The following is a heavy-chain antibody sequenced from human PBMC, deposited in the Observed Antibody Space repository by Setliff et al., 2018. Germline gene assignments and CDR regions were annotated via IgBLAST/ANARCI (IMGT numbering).Heavy chain of an antibody. D-gene: IGHD3-9*01. CDR2: INTNTGNP. CDR1: GYTFRSYA. J-gene: IGHJ5*02. Sequence: ASVKVSCKASGYTFRSYAMNWVRQAPGQGLEWMGWINTNTGNPTYAQGFTGRFVFSLDTSVSTTYLQISSLKAEDTAVYYCARHPTGFPNWFDVWGQGTLVTVSS. V-gene: IGHV7-4-1*02. CDR3: ARHPTGFPNWFDV.